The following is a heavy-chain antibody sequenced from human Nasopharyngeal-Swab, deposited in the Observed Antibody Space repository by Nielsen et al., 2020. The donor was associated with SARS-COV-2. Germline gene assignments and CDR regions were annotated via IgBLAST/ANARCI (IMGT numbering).Heavy chain of an antibody. Sequence: WVRQAPGQGLEWMGGIIPIFGTANYAQKFQGRVTMTRNTSISTAYMELSSLRSEDTAVYYCARSRARIQYDFWSGYYYYGMDVWGQGTTVTVSS. CDR2: IIPIFGTA. D-gene: IGHD3-3*01. CDR3: ARSRARIQYDFWSGYYYYGMDV. V-gene: IGHV1-69*05. J-gene: IGHJ6*02.